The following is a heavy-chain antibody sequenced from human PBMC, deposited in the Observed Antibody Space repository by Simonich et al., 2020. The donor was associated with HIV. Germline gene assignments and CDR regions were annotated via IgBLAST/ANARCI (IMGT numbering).Heavy chain of an antibody. V-gene: IGHV3-21*01. CDR2: ISNSSSYI. D-gene: IGHD2-2*01. CDR3: ARDGRKGSSTSCSDY. Sequence: EVQLVESVGGLVKPGGSLRLSCAASGFTFSSYSMNWVRQAPGKGLEWVSSISNSSSYIYYADSVKGRFTISRDNAKNSLYLQMNSLRAEDTAVYYCARDGRKGSSTSCSDYWGQGTLVTVSS. J-gene: IGHJ4*02. CDR1: GFTFSSYS.